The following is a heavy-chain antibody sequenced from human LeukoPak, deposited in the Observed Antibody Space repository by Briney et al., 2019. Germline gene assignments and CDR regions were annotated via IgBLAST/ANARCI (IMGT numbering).Heavy chain of an antibody. Sequence: PGGTLRLSCAASGFTFSSYGMSWVRQAPGQGLEWVSAISTSGESTYYADSVKGHFTISRDNSKNTLYLQMNSLRAEDTAVYYCAKKGYSGSFVHYYYYYMDVWGKGTTVTISS. CDR3: AKKGYSGSFVHYYYYYMDV. D-gene: IGHD1-26*01. J-gene: IGHJ6*03. V-gene: IGHV3-23*01. CDR2: ISTSGEST. CDR1: GFTFSSYG.